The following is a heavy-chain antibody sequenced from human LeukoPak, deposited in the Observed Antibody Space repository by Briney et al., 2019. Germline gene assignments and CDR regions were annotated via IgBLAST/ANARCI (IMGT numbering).Heavy chain of an antibody. Sequence: SETPSLTCTVSGGSISSYYWSWIRQPPGKGLEWIGYIYYSGSTNYNPSLKSRVTISVDTSKNQFSLKLRSVTAADTAVYYCARVTGYVIEDYFDYWGQGTLVTVSS. CDR2: IYYSGST. CDR1: GGSISSYY. J-gene: IGHJ4*02. D-gene: IGHD3-22*01. CDR3: ARVTGYVIEDYFDY. V-gene: IGHV4-59*01.